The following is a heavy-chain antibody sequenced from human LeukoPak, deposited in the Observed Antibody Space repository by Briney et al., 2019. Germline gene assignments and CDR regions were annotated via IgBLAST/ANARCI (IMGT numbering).Heavy chain of an antibody. CDR3: ASGVWDGYTWSRQNY. CDR1: GGTFSSYA. V-gene: IGHV1-69*06. J-gene: IGHJ4*02. CDR2: IIPIFGTA. Sequence: SVKVSCKASGGTFSSYAISWVRQAPGQGLEWMGGIIPIFGTANYAQKFQGRVTITADKSTSTAYMELSRLRSDDTAVYYCASGVWDGYTWSRQNYWGQGTLVTVSS. D-gene: IGHD5-24*01.